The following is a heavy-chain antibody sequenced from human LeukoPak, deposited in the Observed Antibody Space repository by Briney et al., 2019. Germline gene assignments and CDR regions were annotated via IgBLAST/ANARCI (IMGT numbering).Heavy chain of an antibody. CDR3: ASWGGGVNH. CDR1: GFAFATYW. J-gene: IGHJ4*02. CDR2: ISPDGSAR. D-gene: IGHD3-16*01. Sequence: PGGSLRLSCSASGFAFATYWINWVRQAPGKGLEWVANISPDGSARYVDAVRDRFTTSRDNAKNSLSMELNGVRAEDTAVYYCASWGGGVNHWGQGTLVTVSS. V-gene: IGHV3-7*01.